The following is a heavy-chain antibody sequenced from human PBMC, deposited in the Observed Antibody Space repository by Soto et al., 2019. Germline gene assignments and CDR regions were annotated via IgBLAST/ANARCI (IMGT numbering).Heavy chain of an antibody. D-gene: IGHD3-10*01. CDR2: IYYSGST. Sequence: PSETLAITCTVSGGCISSSNYYCGWIRQPPGKGLEWIGNIYYSGSTYYNPSLKSRVTISVDTSKNQFSLKLSSVTAADTAVYFFASLLSCSDDAWSGAFYYRGQGALVPVSS. J-gene: IGHJ4*02. V-gene: IGHV4-39*01. CDR1: GGCISSSNYY. CDR3: ASLLSCSDDAWSGAFYY.